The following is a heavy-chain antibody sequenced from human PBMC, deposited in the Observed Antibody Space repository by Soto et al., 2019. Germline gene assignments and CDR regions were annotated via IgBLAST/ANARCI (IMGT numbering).Heavy chain of an antibody. V-gene: IGHV3-30-3*01. CDR1: GFTFSSYS. CDR2: TSSDGGTK. CDR3: AREVVTTQWYFDN. J-gene: IGHJ4*02. Sequence: VQLVESVGGVVQPGGSLRLSCTTSGFTFSSYSMHWFRQAPGTGLEWVAVTSSDGGTKFYADSVRGRFTISRDNSKNTLYLQMNSLRGEDTAMYYCAREVVTTQWYFDNWGQGILVTVSS. D-gene: IGHD1-1*01.